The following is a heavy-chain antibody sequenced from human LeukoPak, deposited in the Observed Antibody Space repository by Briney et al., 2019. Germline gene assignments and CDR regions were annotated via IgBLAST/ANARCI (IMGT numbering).Heavy chain of an antibody. D-gene: IGHD3-10*02. Sequence: SETLFLTCTVSGGSISSSSYYWGWIRQPPGKGLEWIGSIYYSGSTYYNPSLKSRVTISVDTSKNQFSLKLSSVTAADTAVYYCAELGITMIGGVWGKGTTVTISS. CDR2: IYYSGST. CDR3: AELGITMIGGV. CDR1: GGSISSSSYY. J-gene: IGHJ6*04. V-gene: IGHV4-39*01.